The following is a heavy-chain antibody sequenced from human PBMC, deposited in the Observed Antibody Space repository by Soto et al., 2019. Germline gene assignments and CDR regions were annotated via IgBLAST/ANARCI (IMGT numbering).Heavy chain of an antibody. CDR3: ARDLDKYSSGWALYFDY. D-gene: IGHD6-19*01. Sequence: GGSLRLSCAASGFTFSSYGMHWVRQAPGKGLEWVAVIWYDGSNKYYADSVKGRFTISRDNSKNTLYLQMNSLRAEDTAVYYCARDLDKYSSGWALYFDYWGQGTLVTVSS. V-gene: IGHV3-33*01. J-gene: IGHJ4*02. CDR2: IWYDGSNK. CDR1: GFTFSSYG.